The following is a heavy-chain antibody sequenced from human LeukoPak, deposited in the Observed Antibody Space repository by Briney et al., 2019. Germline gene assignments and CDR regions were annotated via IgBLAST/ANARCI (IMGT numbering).Heavy chain of an antibody. V-gene: IGHV1-2*02. J-gene: IGHJ4*02. Sequence: ASVKVSCKASGYTFTGYYLHWVRQAPGQGLEWMGWINPNSGGTNYAKKFQGRVTMTRDTSISTAYMELSRLRSDDTAVYYCASQEGIAVAGTLDYWGQGTLVTVSS. CDR2: INPNSGGT. CDR1: GYTFTGYY. CDR3: ASQEGIAVAGTLDY. D-gene: IGHD6-19*01.